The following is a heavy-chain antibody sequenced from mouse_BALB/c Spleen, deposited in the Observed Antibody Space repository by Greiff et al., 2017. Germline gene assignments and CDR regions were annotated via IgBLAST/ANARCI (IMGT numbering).Heavy chain of an antibody. D-gene: IGHD2-4*01. CDR2: ISYSGST. Sequence: EVKLQESGPSLVKPSQTLSLTCSVTGDSITSGYWNWIRKFPGNKLEYMGYISYSGSTYYNPSLKSRISITRDTSKNQYYLQLNSVTTEDTATYYCARSLYYDYHWYFDVWGAGTTVTVSS. CDR1: GDSITSGY. V-gene: IGHV3-8*02. CDR3: ARSLYYDYHWYFDV. J-gene: IGHJ1*01.